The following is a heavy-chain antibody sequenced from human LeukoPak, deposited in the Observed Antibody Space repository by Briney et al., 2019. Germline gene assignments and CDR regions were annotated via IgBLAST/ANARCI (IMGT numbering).Heavy chain of an antibody. D-gene: IGHD3-3*01. CDR2: INPSGGST. V-gene: IGHV1-46*01. J-gene: IGHJ6*03. CDR1: GYTFTNYY. Sequence: ASVKVSCKASGYTFTNYYMHWVRQTPGQGLEWMGIINPSGGSTTYAQKFQGRVTMTRDTSTSTVYMELSNLRSEDTAVYYCARNPHIIIPAARLVYYYYMDVWGKGTTVTISS. CDR3: ARNPHIIIPAARLVYYYYMDV.